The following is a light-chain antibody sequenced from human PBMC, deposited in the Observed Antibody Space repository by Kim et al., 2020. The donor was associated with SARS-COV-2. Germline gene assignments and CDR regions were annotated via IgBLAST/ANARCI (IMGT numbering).Light chain of an antibody. CDR1: QSINNK. CDR2: DAT. Sequence: PGEKATHSCRASQSINNKLVWYQQKPGQAPRLLIYDATTRATGVPARFIGSGSETDFTLTISSLQSEDCAVYYCQQSNDWPPLTFGQGTKVDIK. V-gene: IGKV3-15*01. CDR3: QQSNDWPPLT. J-gene: IGKJ1*01.